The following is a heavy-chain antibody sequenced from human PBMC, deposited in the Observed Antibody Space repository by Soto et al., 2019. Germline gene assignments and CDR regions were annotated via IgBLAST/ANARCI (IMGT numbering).Heavy chain of an antibody. V-gene: IGHV1-46*01. Sequence: ASVKVSCKASGYTFTNYYIYWVRQAPGQGLEWMGIINSGGGGTSYAQKFQGRVTMTRDTSTSTVYMELSSLRSEDTAVYYCARDLAGLTTVLYFYGMDVWGQGTTVTVSS. CDR1: GYTFTNYY. CDR2: INSGGGGT. D-gene: IGHD4-4*01. J-gene: IGHJ6*02. CDR3: ARDLAGLTTVLYFYGMDV.